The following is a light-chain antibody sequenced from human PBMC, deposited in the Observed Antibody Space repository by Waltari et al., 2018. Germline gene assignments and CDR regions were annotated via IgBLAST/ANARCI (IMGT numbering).Light chain of an antibody. CDR2: GAS. J-gene: IGKJ1*01. V-gene: IGKV3-15*01. CDR1: QSVTSN. Sequence: EIVMTQSPAFLSVSPGARATLSCRASQSVTSNLAWYQQKPGQAPRLLIYGASTRATDIPARFSGSGSDTEFTLTISSLQSVDFAIYYCQQYNNWPPWTFGQGTKVEIK. CDR3: QQYNNWPPWT.